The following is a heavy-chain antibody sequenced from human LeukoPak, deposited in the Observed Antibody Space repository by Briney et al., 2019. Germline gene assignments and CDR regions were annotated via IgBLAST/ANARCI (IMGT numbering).Heavy chain of an antibody. CDR1: GFTFSSYG. V-gene: IGHV3-33*01. D-gene: IGHD2-15*01. CDR3: ARDGSSAYYYGMDV. CDR2: IWYDGSNK. J-gene: IGHJ6*02. Sequence: GGSLRLSCAASGFTFSSYGMHWVRQAPGKGLEGVAVIWYDGSNKFYTDSVKGRFTISRDNSKNTLYLQMNSLRAEDTAVYYCARDGSSAYYYGMDVWGQGTTVTVSS.